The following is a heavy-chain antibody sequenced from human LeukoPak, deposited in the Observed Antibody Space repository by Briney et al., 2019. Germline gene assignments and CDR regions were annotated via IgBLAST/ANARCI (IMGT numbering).Heavy chain of an antibody. Sequence: PGGSLRLSCAASGFTFSSYWMSWVRQAPGKGLEWVANIKQDGSEKYYVDSVKGRFTISRDNAKNSLYLQMNSLRAEDTAVYYCARDGSAIAVPAVDYWAQGPLFTVSS. D-gene: IGHD6-19*01. V-gene: IGHV3-7*03. CDR1: GFTFSSYW. CDR2: IKQDGSEK. CDR3: ARDGSAIAVPAVDY. J-gene: IGHJ4*02.